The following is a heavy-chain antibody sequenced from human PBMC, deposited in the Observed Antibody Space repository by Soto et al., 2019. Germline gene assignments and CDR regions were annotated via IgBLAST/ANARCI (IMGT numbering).Heavy chain of an antibody. CDR2: ISGSGGST. J-gene: IGHJ4*02. D-gene: IGHD4-17*01. CDR3: DLKLTNDFDY. Sequence: EVQLLESGGGLVQPGGSLRLSCAASGFTFSSYAMSWVRQAPGKGLEWVSAISGSGGSTYYADSVKGRFTISRDNSKNTLYLQMNILRAEDTAVYYCDLKLTNDFDYWGQGTLVTVSS. CDR1: GFTFSSYA. V-gene: IGHV3-23*01.